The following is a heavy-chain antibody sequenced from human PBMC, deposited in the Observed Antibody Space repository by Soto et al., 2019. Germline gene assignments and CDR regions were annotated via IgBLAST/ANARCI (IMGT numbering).Heavy chain of an antibody. CDR1: GYTFTGYY. V-gene: IGHV1-2*04. CDR2: INPNSGGT. CDR3: AREYRGYSYGLNDYYYYGMDV. Sequence: ASVKVSCKASGYTFTGYYMHWVRQAPGQGLEWMGWINPNSGGTNYAQKFQGWVTMTRDTSISTAYMELSRLRSDDTAVYYCAREYRGYSYGLNDYYYYGMDVWGQGTTVTVSS. J-gene: IGHJ6*02. D-gene: IGHD5-18*01.